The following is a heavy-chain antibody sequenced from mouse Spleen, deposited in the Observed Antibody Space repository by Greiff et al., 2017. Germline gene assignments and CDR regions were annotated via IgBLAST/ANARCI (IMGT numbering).Heavy chain of an antibody. CDR2: ISSGGGNT. CDR1: GFTFSSYA. Sequence: EVKLVESGGGLVKLGGSLKLSCAASGFTFSSYAMSWVRQTPEKRLEWVATISSGGGNTYYPDSVKGRFTISRDNAKNTLYLQMSSLKSEDTAMYYCARLGDYLWFAYWGQGTLVTVSA. J-gene: IGHJ3*01. V-gene: IGHV5-9*04. D-gene: IGHD2-4*01. CDR3: ARLGDYLWFAY.